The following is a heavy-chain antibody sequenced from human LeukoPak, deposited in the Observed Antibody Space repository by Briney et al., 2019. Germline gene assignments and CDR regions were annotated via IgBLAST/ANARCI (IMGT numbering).Heavy chain of an antibody. CDR1: GGSFSFYY. CDR3: ARRAQGLDF. V-gene: IGHV4-34*01. Sequence: PSETLSLTCAVNGGSFSFYYWTWIRQPPGKDLEWIGEINHSGSTNFNPPLKSRVIISVDTSKSQFSLKLSSVTAADTAVYYCARRAQGLDFWDQGALVTVSS. J-gene: IGHJ4*02. CDR2: INHSGST.